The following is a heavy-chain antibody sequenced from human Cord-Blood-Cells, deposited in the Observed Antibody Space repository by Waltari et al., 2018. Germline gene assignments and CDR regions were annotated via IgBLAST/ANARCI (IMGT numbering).Heavy chain of an antibody. J-gene: IGHJ3*02. CDR2: FSGSCGST. CDR1: GFTFSRYA. Sequence: EVQLLESGGGLVQPGGSLRLSCAASGFTFSRYAMSWVRQAPGKELGGVSGFSGSCGSTYSADSVKGRFTISRDNSKNTLYLQMNSLRAEDTAVYYCAKEGIAAAGAFDIWGQGTMVTVSS. D-gene: IGHD6-13*01. CDR3: AKEGIAAAGAFDI. V-gene: IGHV3-23*01.